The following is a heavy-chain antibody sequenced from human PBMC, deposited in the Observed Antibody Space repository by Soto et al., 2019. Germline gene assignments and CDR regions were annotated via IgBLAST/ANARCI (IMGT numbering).Heavy chain of an antibody. V-gene: IGHV3-33*01. CDR3: ARDSSPAYYDSSLDY. CDR2: IWYDGSNK. D-gene: IGHD3-22*01. J-gene: IGHJ4*02. Sequence: HPGGSLRLSCAASGFTFSSYGMHWVRQAPGKGLEWVAVIWYDGSNKYYADSVKGRFTISRDNSKNTLYLQMNSLRAEDTAVYYCARDSSPAYYDSSLDYWGQGTLVTVSS. CDR1: GFTFSSYG.